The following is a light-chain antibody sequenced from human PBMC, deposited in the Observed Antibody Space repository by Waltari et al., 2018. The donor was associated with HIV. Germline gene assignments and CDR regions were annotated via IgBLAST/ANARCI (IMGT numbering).Light chain of an antibody. V-gene: IGLV2-14*01. J-gene: IGLJ3*02. CDR2: EVS. CDR3: SSYASTSTRV. Sequence: SALTQPASVSGSPGQSITISCTGTSNDVGGYKYVSWYQQHPGKAPKVVIYEVSNRPSGVSNRFSGSKSGNTASLTISGLQAEDEADYYCSSYASTSTRVFGGGTKLTVL. CDR1: SNDVGGYKY.